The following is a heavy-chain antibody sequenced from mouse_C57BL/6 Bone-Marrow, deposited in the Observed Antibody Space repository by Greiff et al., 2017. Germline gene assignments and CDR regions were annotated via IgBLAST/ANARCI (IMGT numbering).Heavy chain of an antibody. CDR2: IDPENGDT. CDR1: GFNIKDDS. D-gene: IGHD2-4*01. V-gene: IGHV14-4*01. J-gene: IGHJ2*01. Sequence: VQLQQSGAELVRPGASVKLSCTASGFNIKDDSMHWVKQRPEQGLEWIGWIDPENGDTEYASKFQGKATITADTSSNTAYLQLSSLTSEDTAVYYCTTFYDYEDYWGQGTTLTVSS. CDR3: TTFYDYEDY.